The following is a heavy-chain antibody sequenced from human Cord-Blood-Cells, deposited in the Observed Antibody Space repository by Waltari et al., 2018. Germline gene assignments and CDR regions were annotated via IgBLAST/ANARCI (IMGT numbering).Heavy chain of an antibody. D-gene: IGHD6-6*01. CDR1: GYTFTGHY. V-gene: IGHV1-2*02. CDR2: INPNSGGT. CDR3: ATGAFIAARALDY. J-gene: IGHJ4*02. Sequence: QVQLVQSGDEVKNPGTSVKVPCKASGYTFTGHYMHGVRQAPGQGLEWMGWINPNSGGTNYAQKFQGRVTMTRDTSISTAYMELSRLRSDDTAVYYCATGAFIAARALDYWGQGTLVTVSS.